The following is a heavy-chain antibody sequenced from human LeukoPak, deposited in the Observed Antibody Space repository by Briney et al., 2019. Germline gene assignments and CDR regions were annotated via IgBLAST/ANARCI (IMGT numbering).Heavy chain of an antibody. D-gene: IGHD3-10*01. J-gene: IGHJ4*02. CDR2: ISPGDSHP. CDR1: GYTFTRNW. V-gene: IGHV5-51*01. Sequence: KDGESLKISCQASGYTFTRNWIGWVRQLPGKGLEWMGIISPGDSHPRYSPSFQGQVTVSADKSKSTAYLEWNSLKASDTAIYYCVRQRYYGSGSQLVIDFWGQGTLVTVSS. CDR3: VRQRYYGSGSQLVIDF.